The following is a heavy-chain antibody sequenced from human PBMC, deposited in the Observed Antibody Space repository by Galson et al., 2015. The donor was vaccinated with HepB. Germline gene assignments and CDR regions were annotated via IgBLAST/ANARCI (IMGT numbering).Heavy chain of an antibody. V-gene: IGHV3-15*01. CDR2: IKSKTDGGTT. J-gene: IGHJ4*02. CDR1: GFTFSNAW. Sequence: SLRLSCAASGFTFSNAWMSWVRQAPGKGLEWVGRIKSKTDGGTTDYAAPVKGRFTISRGDSKNTLYLQMNSLKTEDTAVYYCTTEGWELRGDYWGQGTLVTVSS. D-gene: IGHD1-26*01. CDR3: TTEGWELRGDY.